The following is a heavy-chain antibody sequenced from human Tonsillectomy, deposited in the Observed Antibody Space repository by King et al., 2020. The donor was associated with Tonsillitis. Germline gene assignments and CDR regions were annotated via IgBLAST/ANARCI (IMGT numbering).Heavy chain of an antibody. CDR1: GYSFTSYW. CDR3: ARWRRQRRGLGGNWFDP. J-gene: IGHJ5*02. CDR2: IYPRDSDS. V-gene: IGHV5-51*01. D-gene: IGHD6-25*01. Sequence: QLVQSGAEVKKPGESLKISCKASGYSFTSYWIGWVRQMPGKGLEWMGIIYPRDSDSKYSPSFQGQVTISADKSISTAYLQWSSLKASDTAMFYCARWRRQRRGLGGNWFDPWGQGTLVTVSS.